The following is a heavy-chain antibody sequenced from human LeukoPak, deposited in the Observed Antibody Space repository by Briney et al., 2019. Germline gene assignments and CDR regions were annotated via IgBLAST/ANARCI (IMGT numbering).Heavy chain of an antibody. CDR2: MNPNSGNT. V-gene: IGHV1-8*01. Sequence: SSVKVSCKASGYTFISYDINWVRQATGQGLEWMVWMNPNSGNTRYAQKFQGRVTMTRNTSISTAYMELSSLTSEDTAVYYCARGGGSWNWFDPWGQGTLVTVSS. CDR3: ARGGGSWNWFDP. CDR1: GYTFISYD. D-gene: IGHD2-15*01. J-gene: IGHJ5*02.